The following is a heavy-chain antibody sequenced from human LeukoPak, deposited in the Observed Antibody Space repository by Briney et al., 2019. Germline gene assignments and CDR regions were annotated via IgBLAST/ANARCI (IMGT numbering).Heavy chain of an antibody. CDR1: GDTFIPYT. Sequence: ASVKVSCKASGDTFIPYTFSWVRQAPGQGLEWIRRIIPSLDVANYAHKFQGRVTLSVDRDTATTYMEVTSLRSEDTAIYYCARDHCSPGTCLGGHWGQGTLVTVSS. V-gene: IGHV1-69*04. CDR2: IIPSLDVA. CDR3: ARDHCSPGTCLGGH. J-gene: IGHJ4*02. D-gene: IGHD2-15*01.